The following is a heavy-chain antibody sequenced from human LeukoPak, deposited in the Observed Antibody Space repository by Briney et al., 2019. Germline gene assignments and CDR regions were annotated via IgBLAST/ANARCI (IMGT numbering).Heavy chain of an antibody. D-gene: IGHD3-3*01. J-gene: IGHJ4*02. V-gene: IGHV4-39*01. Sequence: SETLSLTCTVSGGSISSSSYYWGWIRQPPGKGLEWIGSIYYSGSTYYNPSLKSRVTISVDTSKNQFSLKLSSVTAADTAVYYCARQVSPDFWSGYFDYWGQGTLVTVSS. CDR1: GGSISSSSYY. CDR2: IYYSGST. CDR3: ARQVSPDFWSGYFDY.